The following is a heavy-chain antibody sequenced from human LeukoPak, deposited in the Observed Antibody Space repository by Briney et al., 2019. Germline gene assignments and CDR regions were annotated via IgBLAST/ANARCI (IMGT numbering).Heavy chain of an antibody. V-gene: IGHV4-59*01. Sequence: PSETLSLTCTVSGGSISSYYWGWIRQPPGKGLEWIGYIYYSGSTNYNPSLKSRVTISVDTSKNQFSLKLSSVTAADTAVYYCARRGVDSSGYYIDYWGQGTLVTVSS. J-gene: IGHJ4*02. D-gene: IGHD3-22*01. CDR1: GGSISSYY. CDR2: IYYSGST. CDR3: ARRGVDSSGYYIDY.